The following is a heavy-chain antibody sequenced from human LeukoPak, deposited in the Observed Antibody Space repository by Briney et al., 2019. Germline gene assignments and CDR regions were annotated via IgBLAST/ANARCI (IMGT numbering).Heavy chain of an antibody. CDR2: ISGSGGST. D-gene: IGHD2-2*01. CDR1: GFTFSSYA. V-gene: IGHV3-23*01. J-gene: IGHJ4*02. Sequence: GGSLRLSRAASGFTFSSYAMSCVRQAPGKGLECVSAISGSGGSTYYADSVKGRFTISRDNSKNTLYLQMNSLRAEDTAVYYCAKDEGYCSSTSCSYFDYWGQGTLVTVSS. CDR3: AKDEGYCSSTSCSYFDY.